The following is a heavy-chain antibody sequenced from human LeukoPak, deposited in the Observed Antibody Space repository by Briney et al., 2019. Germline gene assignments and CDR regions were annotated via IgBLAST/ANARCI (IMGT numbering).Heavy chain of an antibody. CDR2: ISGNSFHI. D-gene: IGHD1-26*01. V-gene: IGHV3-21*01. CDR1: GFSFSDYS. CDR3: ASGTIVGARGADN. Sequence: GGSLRLSCAASGFSFSDYSMTWVRQAPGKALEWVSSISGNSFHIFYADSVKGRFTISRDNAYKSLYLQLKSLRAEDTAVYYCASGTIVGARGADNWGQGTLVTVSS. J-gene: IGHJ4*02.